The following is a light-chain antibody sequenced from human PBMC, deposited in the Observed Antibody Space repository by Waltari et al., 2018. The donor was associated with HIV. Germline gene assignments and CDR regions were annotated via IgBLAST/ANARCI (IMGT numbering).Light chain of an antibody. J-gene: IGKJ1*01. V-gene: IGKV3-20*01. CDR3: QQYGNSPWT. Sequence: ETVLTQPPAPLSLSPGKRATPPGRASQSVSSSYLAWYQQKPGQPPRLLSYGASSRATGIPDRFSGSGSGTDFTLTISRLEPEDFAVYYCQQYGNSPWTFGQGTKVEIK. CDR1: QSVSSSY. CDR2: GAS.